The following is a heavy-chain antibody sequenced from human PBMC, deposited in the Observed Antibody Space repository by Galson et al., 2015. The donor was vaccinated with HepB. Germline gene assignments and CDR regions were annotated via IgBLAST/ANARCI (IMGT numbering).Heavy chain of an antibody. V-gene: IGHV4-59*08. CDR2: IYYSGST. Sequence: ETLSLTCTVSGGSISSYYWSWIRQPPGKGLEWIGYIYYSGSTNYNPSLKSRVTISVDTSKNQFSLKLSSVTAADTAVYYCARQAMVRGVIPEGYFDLWGRGTLVTVSS. J-gene: IGHJ2*01. CDR1: GGSISSYY. D-gene: IGHD3-10*01. CDR3: ARQAMVRGVIPEGYFDL.